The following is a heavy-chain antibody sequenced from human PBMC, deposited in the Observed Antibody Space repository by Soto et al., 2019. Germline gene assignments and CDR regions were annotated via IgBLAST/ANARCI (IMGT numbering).Heavy chain of an antibody. D-gene: IGHD2-2*01. CDR2: IYYSGST. V-gene: IGHV4-39*01. CDR1: GGSISSSSYY. J-gene: IGHJ5*02. CDR3: ASHRTDIVVVPAYNWFDP. Sequence: PSETLSLTCTVSGGSISSSSYYWGWIRQPPGKGLEWIGSIYYSGSTYYNPSLKSRVTISVDTSKNQLSLKLSSVTAADTAVYYCASHRTDIVVVPAYNWFDPWGQGTLVTVSS.